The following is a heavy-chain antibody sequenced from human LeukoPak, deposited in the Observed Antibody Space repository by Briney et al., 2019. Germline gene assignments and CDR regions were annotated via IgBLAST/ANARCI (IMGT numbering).Heavy chain of an antibody. CDR2: VSYDGSNK. D-gene: IGHD6-13*01. CDR3: AKVPLIAAPKHFDY. CDR1: GFTFSSYA. J-gene: IGHJ4*02. Sequence: PGGSLRLSCAASGFTFSSYAMHWVRQAPGKGLEWVAVVSYDGSNKYYADSVKGRFTISRDNSKNTLYLQMNRLRAEDTAVYYCAKVPLIAAPKHFDYWGQGTLVTVSS. V-gene: IGHV3-30*04.